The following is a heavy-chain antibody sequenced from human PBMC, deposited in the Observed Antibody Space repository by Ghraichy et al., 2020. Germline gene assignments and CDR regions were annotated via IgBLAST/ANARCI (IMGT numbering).Heavy chain of an antibody. V-gene: IGHV3-23*01. CDR3: AKGRGYNDY. CDR2: ISDSGGST. Sequence: GSLRLSCAASGFTFRSYAMSWVRQAPGKGLEWVSAISDSGGSTYYTDSVKGRFTISRDNSKSTLYLQMNSLRPEDTAIYYCAKGRGYNDYWGQGTLATVSS. CDR1: GFTFRSYA. D-gene: IGHD5-24*01. J-gene: IGHJ4*02.